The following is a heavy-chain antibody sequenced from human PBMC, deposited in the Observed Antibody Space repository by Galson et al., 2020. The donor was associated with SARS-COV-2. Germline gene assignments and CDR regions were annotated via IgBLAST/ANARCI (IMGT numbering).Heavy chain of an antibody. J-gene: IGHJ4*02. CDR2: IYYSGST. CDR1: GGSISSYY. V-gene: IGHV4-59*13. Sequence: SETLSLTCTVSGGSISSYYWSWIRQPPGKGLEWIGYIYYSGSTNYNPSLKSRVTISVDTSKNQFSLKLSSVTAADTAVYYCARGVTYYGSGSFYYYFDYWGQGTLVTVSS. CDR3: ARGVTYYGSGSFYYYFDY. D-gene: IGHD3-10*01.